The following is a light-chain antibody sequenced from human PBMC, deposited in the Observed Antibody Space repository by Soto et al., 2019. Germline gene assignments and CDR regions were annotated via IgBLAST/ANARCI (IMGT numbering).Light chain of an antibody. CDR3: QQYNNWPRT. J-gene: IGKJ1*01. V-gene: IGKV3-15*01. CDR1: QSVSGN. CDR2: GAS. Sequence: EIVVTQSPATLSVSPGERATLSCRASQSVSGNLAWYQQKPGQAPRLLIYGASTRATGIPAGFSGSGSGTEFTLTISSLQSEDFAVYYCQQYNNWPRTFGQGTKVEIK.